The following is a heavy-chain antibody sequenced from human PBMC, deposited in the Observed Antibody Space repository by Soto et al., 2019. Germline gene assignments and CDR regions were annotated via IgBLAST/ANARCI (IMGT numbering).Heavy chain of an antibody. J-gene: IGHJ4*02. CDR3: ASMYGDYVSY. CDR1: GGSISSRSYY. Sequence: SETLSLTCTVSGGSISSRSYYWGWIRQPPGKGLEWIGNIYYSGSTYYNPSLKSRVTISVDTSKKQFSLKLRSVTAADTAVYYCASMYGDYVSYWGQGTLVTVSS. CDR2: IYYSGST. D-gene: IGHD4-17*01. V-gene: IGHV4-39*01.